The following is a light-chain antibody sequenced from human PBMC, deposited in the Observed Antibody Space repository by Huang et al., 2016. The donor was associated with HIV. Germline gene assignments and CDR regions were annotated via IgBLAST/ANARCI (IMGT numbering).Light chain of an antibody. V-gene: IGKV3-15*01. J-gene: IGKJ2*01. Sequence: EVVMTQSPGTLSVSPGKRATISCKTSESLNNKLVWYQQKPGQAPRLLIYSTSTRATGVPARFSGGGSGTEFTLTIGSLQSEDFGIYYCQHYSNWPPMYTFGQGTKLEI. CDR3: QHYSNWPPMYT. CDR1: ESLNNK. CDR2: STS.